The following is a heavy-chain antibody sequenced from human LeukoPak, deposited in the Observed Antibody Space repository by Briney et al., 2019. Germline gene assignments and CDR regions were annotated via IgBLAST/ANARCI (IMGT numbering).Heavy chain of an antibody. CDR2: IHQDGGEK. J-gene: IGHJ4*02. V-gene: IGHV3-7*01. Sequence: GGSLRLSCAASGFMFSRYWMSWVRQAPGKGLEWVANIHQDGGEKYYVDSVKGRFTISRDNTKNSMFLQMNSLRAEDMAVYYCFAPFDYWGQGTLVTVSS. CDR3: FAPFDY. CDR1: GFMFSRYW.